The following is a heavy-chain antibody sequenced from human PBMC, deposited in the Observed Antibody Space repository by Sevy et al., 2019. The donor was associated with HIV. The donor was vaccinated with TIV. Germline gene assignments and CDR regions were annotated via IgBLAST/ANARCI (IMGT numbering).Heavy chain of an antibody. CDR2: IIPRPGIE. Sequence: ASVKVSCMASGGSLSNYGMNWVRQAPGQGLEWMGGIIPRPGIENYAQKVQDRVTVTADESTSRVYMEVRVLRFDDTGVYYGASVRPCGGDCYFFDSWGQGTLVIVSS. D-gene: IGHD2-21*02. J-gene: IGHJ4*02. CDR3: ASVRPCGGDCYFFDS. V-gene: IGHV1-69*10. CDR1: GGSLSNYG.